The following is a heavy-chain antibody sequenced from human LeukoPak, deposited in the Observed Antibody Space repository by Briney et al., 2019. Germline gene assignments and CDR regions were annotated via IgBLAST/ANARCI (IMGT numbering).Heavy chain of an antibody. Sequence: SETLSLTCTVSGGSISSYYWSWIRQPPGKGLEWIGYIYYSGSTNYNPSLKSRVTISVDTSKNQFSLKLSSVTAADTAVYYCARARGDTIFGVVTYFDYWGQGTLVTVSS. V-gene: IGHV4-59*08. CDR1: GGSISSYY. CDR2: IYYSGST. D-gene: IGHD3-3*01. J-gene: IGHJ4*02. CDR3: ARARGDTIFGVVTYFDY.